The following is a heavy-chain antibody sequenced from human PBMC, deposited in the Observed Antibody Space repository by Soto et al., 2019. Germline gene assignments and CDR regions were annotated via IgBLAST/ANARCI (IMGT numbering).Heavy chain of an antibody. CDR2: IYSGGYT. CDR1: GFTVSNNY. J-gene: IGHJ4*02. CDR3: APRPGGGGY. V-gene: IGHV3-53*01. D-gene: IGHD3-10*01. Sequence: EVQLVESGGGLIQPGGSLRLSCAVSGFTVSNNYMSWVRQAPGKGLEGVSVIYSGGYTAYGDSVKGRFTISRDNSKNTLYLQMTSRGAGDPGGFYWAPRPGGGGYWGQGTLVTVSS.